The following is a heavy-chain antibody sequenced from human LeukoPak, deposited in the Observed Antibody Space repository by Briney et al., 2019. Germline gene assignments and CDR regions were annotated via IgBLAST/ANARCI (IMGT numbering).Heavy chain of an antibody. CDR1: GGTFSSYA. J-gene: IGHJ6*02. CDR2: IIPIFGTA. Sequence: SVKVSCKASGGTFSSYAISWVRQAPGQGLEWMGGIIPIFGTADYAQKFQGRVTITADESTSTAYMELSSLRSEDTAVYYCARALYSGSYYYYYGMDVWGQGTTVTVSS. CDR3: ARALYSGSYYYYYGMDV. V-gene: IGHV1-69*13. D-gene: IGHD1-26*01.